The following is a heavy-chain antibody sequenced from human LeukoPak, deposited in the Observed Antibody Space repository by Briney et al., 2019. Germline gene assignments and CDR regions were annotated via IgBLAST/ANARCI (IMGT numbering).Heavy chain of an antibody. CDR3: VRDVGFDFDY. V-gene: IGHV6-1*01. Sequence: SQTLSLTCAISGDSVFSNSAAWNWIRQSPSRGLEWLGRTYYRSKWYNDYAVSVKSRIIINPDTSKNQFSLQLKSATHEDTAVYYCVRDVGFDFDYWGQGTLVTVSS. J-gene: IGHJ4*02. D-gene: IGHD3-10*01. CDR1: GDSVFSNSAA. CDR2: TYYRSKWYN.